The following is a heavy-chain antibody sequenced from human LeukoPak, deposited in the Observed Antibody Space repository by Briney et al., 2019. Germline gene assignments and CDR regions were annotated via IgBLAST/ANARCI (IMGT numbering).Heavy chain of an antibody. CDR2: IKQDGSDK. Sequence: GGSLRLSCAASGFTFSSSWMSWLRQAPGKGLEWVANIKQDGSDKYYVDSVKGRFTISRDNTKNSLYLQMNSLRAEDTAVYYCARGYSSSPNWFDPWGQGTLVTVSS. CDR3: ARGYSSSPNWFDP. J-gene: IGHJ5*02. V-gene: IGHV3-7*01. D-gene: IGHD6-13*01. CDR1: GFTFSSSW.